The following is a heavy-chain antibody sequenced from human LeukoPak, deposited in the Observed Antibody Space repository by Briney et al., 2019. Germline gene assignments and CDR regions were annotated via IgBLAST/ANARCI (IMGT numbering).Heavy chain of an antibody. CDR2: IYTSGST. V-gene: IGHV4-4*07. CDR3: ARGTKIAAAGNY. D-gene: IGHD6-13*01. CDR1: GGSISSYY. Sequence: SETLSLTCTVSGGSISSYYWSWIRQPPGRGLEWIGRIYTSGSTNYNPSLKSRVTISVDTSKNQFSLKLSSVTAADTAVYYCARGTKIAAAGNYWGQGTLVTVSS. J-gene: IGHJ4*02.